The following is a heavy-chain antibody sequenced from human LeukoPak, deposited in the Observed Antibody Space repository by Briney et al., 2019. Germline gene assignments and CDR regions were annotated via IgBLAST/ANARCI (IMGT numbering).Heavy chain of an antibody. CDR1: GGSISSSSYY. D-gene: IGHD5-18*01. CDR2: IYYSGST. V-gene: IGHV4-61*01. J-gene: IGHJ6*02. Sequence: SETLSLTCTVSGGSISSSSYYWSWIRQPPGKGLEWIGYIYYSGSTNYNPSLKSRVTISVDTSKNQFSLKLSSVTAADTAVYYCARGVAYSYGYIYGMDVWGQGTTVTVSS. CDR3: ARGVAYSYGYIYGMDV.